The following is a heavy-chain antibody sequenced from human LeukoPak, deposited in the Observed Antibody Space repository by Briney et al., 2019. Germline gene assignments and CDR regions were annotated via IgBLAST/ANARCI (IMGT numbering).Heavy chain of an antibody. CDR2: IYYSGST. CDR1: GYSITNGYY. V-gene: IGHV4-59*12. Sequence: SETLSLTCTVSGYSITNGYYWSWIRQPPGKGLEWIGYIYYSGSTNYNPSLKSRVTISVDTSKNQFSLRLSSVTAADTAVYYCATTTIRLGYWGQGTLVTVSS. J-gene: IGHJ4*02. CDR3: ATTTIRLGY. D-gene: IGHD1-26*01.